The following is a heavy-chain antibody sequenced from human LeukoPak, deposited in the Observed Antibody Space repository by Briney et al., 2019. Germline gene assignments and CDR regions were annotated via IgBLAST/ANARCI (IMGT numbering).Heavy chain of an antibody. D-gene: IGHD6-13*01. CDR2: INPNSGGT. CDR3: AREPAAAAGFDP. V-gene: IGHV1-2*02. J-gene: IGHJ5*02. Sequence: ASVKVSCKASGYTFAGYYMHWVRQAPGQGLEWMGWINPNSGGTNYAQKFQGRVTMTRDTSISTAYMELSRLRSDDTAVYYCAREPAAAAGFDPWGQGTLVTVSS. CDR1: GYTFAGYY.